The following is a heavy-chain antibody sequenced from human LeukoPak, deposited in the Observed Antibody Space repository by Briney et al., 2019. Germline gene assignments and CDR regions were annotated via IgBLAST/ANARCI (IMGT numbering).Heavy chain of an antibody. CDR2: IYYSGST. Sequence: SETLSLTCTISGGSIRTYYWSWIRQPPGKGLEWIAYIYYSGSTNYNPSLKSRVTISVDTSKNQFSLKLSSVTAADTAVYYCAREEDYYYDSSGYYLGWFDPWGQGTLVTVSS. J-gene: IGHJ5*02. V-gene: IGHV4-59*01. CDR3: AREEDYYYDSSGYYLGWFDP. D-gene: IGHD3-22*01. CDR1: GGSIRTYY.